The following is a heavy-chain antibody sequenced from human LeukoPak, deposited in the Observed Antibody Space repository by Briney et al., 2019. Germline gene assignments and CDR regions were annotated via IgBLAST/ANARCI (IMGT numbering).Heavy chain of an antibody. J-gene: IGHJ5*02. CDR3: TRPPPEYDILTGNNWFDP. V-gene: IGHV3-73*01. CDR1: GFTFSGSA. CDR2: IRSKANSYAT. Sequence: GGYLRLSCAASGFTFSGSAMHWVRQASGKGLEWVGRIRSKANSYATAYAASVKGRFTISRDDSKNTAYLQMNSLKTEDTAVYYCTRPPPEYDILTGNNWFDPWGQGTLVTVSS. D-gene: IGHD3-9*01.